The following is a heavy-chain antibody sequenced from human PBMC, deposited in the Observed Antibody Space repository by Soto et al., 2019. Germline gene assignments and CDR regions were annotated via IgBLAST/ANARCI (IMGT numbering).Heavy chain of an antibody. D-gene: IGHD3-16*02. CDR2: IYYSGST. Sequence: SETLSLNCTVSGGSISSYYWSWIRQPPGKGLEWIGYIYYSGSTNYNPSLKSRVTISVDTSKNQFSLKLSSVTAADTAVYYCARIIRLGELSYFYYFDYWGQGTLVTVSS. CDR3: ARIIRLGELSYFYYFDY. CDR1: GGSISSYY. V-gene: IGHV4-59*01. J-gene: IGHJ4*02.